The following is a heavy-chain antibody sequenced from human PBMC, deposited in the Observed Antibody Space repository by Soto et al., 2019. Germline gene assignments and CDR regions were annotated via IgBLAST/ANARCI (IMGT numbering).Heavy chain of an antibody. J-gene: IGHJ6*02. V-gene: IGHV3-33*01. CDR3: ARRSEPRGFWSNYPLDYAMDV. Sequence: QVQLVESGGGVVQSGRSLRLSCAASGFIFNTHGMHWVRQAPGKGLEWVALIWYDGSKEYYADSVRGRFTITRDNSKNTVTLEVDNQRLEETAIYYCARRSEPRGFWSNYPLDYAMDVWGQGTTVTVSS. CDR1: GFIFNTHG. D-gene: IGHD3-3*01. CDR2: IWYDGSKE.